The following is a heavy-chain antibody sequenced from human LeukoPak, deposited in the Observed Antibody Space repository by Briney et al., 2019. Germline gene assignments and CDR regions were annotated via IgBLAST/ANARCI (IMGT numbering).Heavy chain of an antibody. Sequence: GESLKISCQGSGYTFSKYWIGWVRQMPGKGLEWMGIIYPPDSDTKYSSSFRGQVTMSVDKSTDTAYLQWSSLKASDTAMYYCARPGVGAAYYFDSWGQGTLVTVSS. CDR3: ARPGVGAAYYFDS. V-gene: IGHV5-51*01. J-gene: IGHJ4*02. CDR2: IYPPDSDT. D-gene: IGHD1-26*01. CDR1: GYTFSKYW.